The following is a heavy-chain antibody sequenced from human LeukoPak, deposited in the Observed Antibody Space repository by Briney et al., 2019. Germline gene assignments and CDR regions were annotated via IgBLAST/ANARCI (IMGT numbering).Heavy chain of an antibody. J-gene: IGHJ4*02. CDR1: GGSISSGGYY. CDR3: ATYYIVATTFDY. CDR2: IYYSGGT. D-gene: IGHD5-12*01. Sequence: SETLSLTCTVSGGSISSGGYYWSWIRQHPGKGLEWIGYIYYSGGTYYNPSLKSRVTISVDTSKNQFSLKLSSVTAADTAVYYCATYYIVATTFDYWGQGTLVTVSS. V-gene: IGHV4-31*03.